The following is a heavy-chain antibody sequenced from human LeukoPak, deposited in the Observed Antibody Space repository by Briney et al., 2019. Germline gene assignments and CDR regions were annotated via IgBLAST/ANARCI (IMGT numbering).Heavy chain of an antibody. Sequence: SETLSLTCTVSGGSISSGGYYWSWMRQPPGKGLEGIGYIYHSGSTYYNPSLKSRVTISVDRSKNQFSLKLSSVTAADTAVYYCARARVVVPAAPYCGAFDIWGQGTMVTVSS. CDR3: ARARVVVPAAPYCGAFDI. V-gene: IGHV4-30-2*01. CDR1: GGSISSGGYY. D-gene: IGHD2-2*01. J-gene: IGHJ3*02. CDR2: IYHSGST.